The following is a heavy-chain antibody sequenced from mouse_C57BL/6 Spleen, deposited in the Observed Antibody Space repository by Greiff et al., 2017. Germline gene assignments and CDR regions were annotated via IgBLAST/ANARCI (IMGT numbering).Heavy chain of an antibody. CDR1: GYTFTSYW. D-gene: IGHD3-2*02. CDR3: ARRGEDSSGYTEGNAMDY. V-gene: IGHV1-59*01. Sequence: QVQLQQPGAELVRPGTSVKLSCKASGYTFTSYWMHWVKQRPGQGLEWIGVIDPSDSYTNYNQKFKGKDTLTVDTSSSTAYMQLSSLTSEDSAVXYCARRGEDSSGYTEGNAMDYWGQGTSVTVSS. CDR2: IDPSDSYT. J-gene: IGHJ4*01.